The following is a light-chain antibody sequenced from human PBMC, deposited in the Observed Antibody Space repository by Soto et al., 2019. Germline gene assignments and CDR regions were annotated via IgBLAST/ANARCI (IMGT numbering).Light chain of an antibody. CDR1: QSISSW. V-gene: IGKV1-5*01. Sequence: DIQMTQSPSTLSASVGDRVTITCRASQSISSWLAWYQQKPGKAPKLLIYDASSLESGVPSRFSGSGSGTEFTITISSLQPDDFATYYCQQYNSYWTFEQGTQLEIK. CDR2: DAS. J-gene: IGKJ1*01. CDR3: QQYNSYWT.